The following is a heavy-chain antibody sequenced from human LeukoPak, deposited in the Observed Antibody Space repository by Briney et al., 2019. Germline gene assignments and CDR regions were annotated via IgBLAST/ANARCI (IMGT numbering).Heavy chain of an antibody. CDR3: ARLPSGNYYGSGCYYRSVYFDY. V-gene: IGHV4-34*01. CDR1: GGSFSGYY. D-gene: IGHD3-10*01. CDR2: INHSGST. Sequence: SETLSLTCAVYGGSFSGYYWSWIRQTPGKGLEWIGEINHSGSTNYNPSLKSRVTISVDTSKNQFSLKLSSVTAADTAVYYCARLPSGNYYGSGCYYRSVYFDYWGQGTLVTVSS. J-gene: IGHJ4*02.